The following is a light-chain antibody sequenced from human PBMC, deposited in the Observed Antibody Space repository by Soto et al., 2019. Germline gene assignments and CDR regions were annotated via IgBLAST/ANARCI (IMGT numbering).Light chain of an antibody. Sequence: QLVLTQPPSASGTPGQRVTISCSGSSSNIGTNTVNWYQQLPGTAPKLLIYSSDQRPSGVPDRFSGSKSGTSASLAISGLQSEDEAAYYCSAWDDGLNGPLFGGGTKVTVL. J-gene: IGLJ2*01. V-gene: IGLV1-44*01. CDR3: SAWDDGLNGPL. CDR2: SSD. CDR1: SSNIGTNT.